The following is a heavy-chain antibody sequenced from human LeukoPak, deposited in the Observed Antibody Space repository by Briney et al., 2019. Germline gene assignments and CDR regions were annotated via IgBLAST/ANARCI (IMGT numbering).Heavy chain of an antibody. CDR3: ARGPLGYSGYDQGSFDY. V-gene: IGHV3-11*06. J-gene: IGHJ4*02. Sequence: GGSLRLCCAASGFIFSDYYKSWIRQVPGKGLEWVSYISSTSSYTNYADSVKGRFTISRDNAKNSLYLQMNSLGAEDTAVYYCARGPLGYSGYDQGSFDYWGQGTLVTVSS. CDR1: GFIFSDYY. D-gene: IGHD5-12*01. CDR2: ISSTSSYT.